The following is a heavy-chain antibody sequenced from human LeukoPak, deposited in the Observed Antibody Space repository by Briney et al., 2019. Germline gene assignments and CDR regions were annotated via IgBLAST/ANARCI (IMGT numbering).Heavy chain of an antibody. V-gene: IGHV1-2*02. CDR1: GYTFTSYG. CDR2: INPNSGGT. CDR3: ARYIVATNYYFDY. D-gene: IGHD5-12*01. J-gene: IGHJ4*02. Sequence: ASVKVSCKASGYTFTSYGISWVRQAPGQGLEWMGWINPNSGGTNYAQKFQGRVTMTRDTSISTAYMELSRLRSDDTAVYYCARYIVATNYYFDYWGQGTLVTVSS.